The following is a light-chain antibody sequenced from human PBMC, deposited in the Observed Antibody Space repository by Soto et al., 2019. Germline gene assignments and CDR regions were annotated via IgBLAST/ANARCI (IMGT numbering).Light chain of an antibody. V-gene: IGLV2-11*01. CDR2: DVS. J-gene: IGLJ1*01. CDR1: SSDVGGYNY. Sequence: QSVLTQPRSVSGSPGQSVTISCTGTSSDVGGYNYVSWYQQHPGKAPKLMIYDVSKRPSGVPDRFSGSKSGNTASLTISALQAEDEADYYCCSYAGSYSEVFGTGTKVTVL. CDR3: CSYAGSYSEV.